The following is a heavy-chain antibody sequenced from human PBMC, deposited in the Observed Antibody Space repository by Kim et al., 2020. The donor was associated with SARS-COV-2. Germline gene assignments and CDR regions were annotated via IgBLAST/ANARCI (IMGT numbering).Heavy chain of an antibody. V-gene: IGHV4-59*01. J-gene: IGHJ4*02. Sequence: SLKSRVTISVDTSKNQFSLKLSSVTAADTAVYYCARAPKKYSSSSVTFDYWGQGTLVTVSS. D-gene: IGHD6-6*01. CDR3: ARAPKKYSSSSVTFDY.